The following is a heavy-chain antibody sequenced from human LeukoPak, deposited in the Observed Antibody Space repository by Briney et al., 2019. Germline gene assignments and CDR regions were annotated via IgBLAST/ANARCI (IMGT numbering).Heavy chain of an antibody. CDR1: GFTFSSYA. CDR3: AKKYGVTVYGSGLNYFDY. V-gene: IGHV3-23*01. D-gene: IGHD6-19*01. CDR2: IGGSGSRT. Sequence: PGGSLRLSCAASGFTFSSYAMSWVRQAPGKSLEWVSGIGGSGSRTYYADSVKGRFTISRDNSMNTLYLQMNSLRAEDTAIYYCAKKYGVTVYGSGLNYFDYWGQGTLVTVSS. J-gene: IGHJ4*02.